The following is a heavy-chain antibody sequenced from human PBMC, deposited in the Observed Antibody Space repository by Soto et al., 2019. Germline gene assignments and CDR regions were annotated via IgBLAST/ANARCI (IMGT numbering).Heavy chain of an antibody. CDR3: ARGFIAVADFDY. CDR2: ISGSGGST. D-gene: IGHD6-19*01. CDR1: GFTFSSYA. J-gene: IGHJ4*02. Sequence: EVQLLESGGGLVQPGGSLRLSCAASGFTFSSYAMSWVRQAPGKGLEWVSAISGSGGSTYYADSVKGRFTISRDNYKNTLYLKMNSVRAEDTAVYYCARGFIAVADFDYWGPGTLVTVSS. V-gene: IGHV3-23*01.